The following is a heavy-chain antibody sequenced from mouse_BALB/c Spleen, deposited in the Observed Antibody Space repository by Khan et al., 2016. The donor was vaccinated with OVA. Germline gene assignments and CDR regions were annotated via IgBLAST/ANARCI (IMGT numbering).Heavy chain of an antibody. CDR1: GYTFTDYY. Sequence: VQLQESGAELARPRASVKLSCKASGYTFTDYYINWVKQRTGQGLEWIGEISPGSGDTYYNEKFKGKATLTADKSSSTVYMQLSSLTAEASAVYFCARRNYFGDTFAYWGQGTLVTVSA. CDR3: ARRNYFGDTFAY. CDR2: ISPGSGDT. J-gene: IGHJ3*01. V-gene: IGHV1-77*01. D-gene: IGHD1-2*01.